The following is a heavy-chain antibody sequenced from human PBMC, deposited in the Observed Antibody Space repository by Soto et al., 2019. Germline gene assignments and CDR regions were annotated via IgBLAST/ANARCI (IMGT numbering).Heavy chain of an antibody. Sequence: GGSLRLSCAASGFTFSSYGMHWVRQAPGKGLEWVAVISYDGSNKYYADSVKGRFTISRDNSKNTLYLQMNSLRAEDTAVYYCAKDGGYCSGGSCYSGWFAPWGRGTRGTVS. CDR1: GFTFSSYG. J-gene: IGHJ5*02. CDR2: ISYDGSNK. CDR3: AKDGGYCSGGSCYSGWFAP. V-gene: IGHV3-30*18. D-gene: IGHD2-15*01.